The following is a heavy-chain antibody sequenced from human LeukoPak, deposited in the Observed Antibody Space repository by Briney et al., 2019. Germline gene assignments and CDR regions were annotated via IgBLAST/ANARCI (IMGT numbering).Heavy chain of an antibody. J-gene: IGHJ5*02. Sequence: GASVKVSCKASGYTFTGYYMHWVRQAPGHGLEWMGWINPNSGGTNYAQKFQGRVTMTRDTYISTAYMELSRLRSDDTAVYYCARELYYDILTGYESGWSDTPYNWFDPWGQGTLVTVSS. D-gene: IGHD3-9*01. CDR2: INPNSGGT. V-gene: IGHV1-2*02. CDR1: GYTFTGYY. CDR3: ARELYYDILTGYESGWSDTPYNWFDP.